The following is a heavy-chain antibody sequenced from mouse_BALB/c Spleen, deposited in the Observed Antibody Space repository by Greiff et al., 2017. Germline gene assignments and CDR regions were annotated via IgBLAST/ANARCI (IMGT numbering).Heavy chain of an antibody. CDR2: IDTSDSYT. Sequence: VQLQQSGAELVMPGASVKMSCKASGYTFTDYWMHWVKQRPGQGLEWIGAIDTSDSYTSYNQKFKGKATLTVDESSSTAYMQLSSLTSEDSAVYYCARSGRYGNYGAMDYWGQGTSVTVSS. CDR3: ARSGRYGNYGAMDY. J-gene: IGHJ4*01. D-gene: IGHD2-10*02. V-gene: IGHV1-69*01. CDR1: GYTFTDYW.